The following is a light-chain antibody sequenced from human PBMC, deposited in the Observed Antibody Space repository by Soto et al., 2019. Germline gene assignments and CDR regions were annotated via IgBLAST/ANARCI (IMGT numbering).Light chain of an antibody. Sequence: QSVLTQPPSVSGSPGQRGTISCTGSSSNIGAGYDVHWYQQLPGTDPKLLIYGNSNRPSGVRDRFSGSKSVTYASLAITGLQAEDEADYYCQYYGSSLSGEVVGGGTEVTVL. CDR3: QYYGSSLSGEV. V-gene: IGLV1-40*01. J-gene: IGLJ3*02. CDR2: GNS. CDR1: SSNIGAGYD.